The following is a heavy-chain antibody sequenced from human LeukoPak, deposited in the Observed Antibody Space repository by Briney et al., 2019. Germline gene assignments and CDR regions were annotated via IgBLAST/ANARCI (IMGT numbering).Heavy chain of an antibody. V-gene: IGHV1-18*01. Sequence: ASVKLSCKASGYTFSSYGFTWVREAPGPGLEWMGWISGYNGNTKYVQKLQGRLTMTTDTSTGTAYMELRSLRSDDTAVYFCAREVPYDSTGYSDYWGQGTLVTVSS. CDR1: GYTFSSYG. CDR3: AREVPYDSTGYSDY. D-gene: IGHD3-22*01. CDR2: ISGYNGNT. J-gene: IGHJ4*02.